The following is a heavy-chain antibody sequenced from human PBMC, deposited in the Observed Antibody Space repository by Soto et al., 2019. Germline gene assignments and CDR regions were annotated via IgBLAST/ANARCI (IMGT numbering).Heavy chain of an antibody. J-gene: IGHJ4*02. CDR1: GASISSGGYF. CDR2: IHYSGST. CDR3: ARGFVETARAFDY. D-gene: IGHD3-3*01. V-gene: IGHV4-31*03. Sequence: QVQLQESGPGLVKPSQTLSLACSVSGASISSGGYFWSWIRQLPGKGLEWIGYIHYSGSTYYNPSLRCCVVMSVAPSKNTFSLKLISVPAADPAGFYCARGFVETARAFDYWGQGALVPVSS.